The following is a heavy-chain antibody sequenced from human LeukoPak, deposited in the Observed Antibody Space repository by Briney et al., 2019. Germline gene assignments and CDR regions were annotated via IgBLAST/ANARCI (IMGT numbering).Heavy chain of an antibody. D-gene: IGHD1-1*01. CDR2: ISGSGGST. Sequence: PGGSPRLSCAASGFTFSSYAMSWVRQAPGKGLEWVSAISGSGGSTNYADSVKGRFTISRDDSKNTVYLQMNSLRAEDTAVYYCARWTNFHAFDIWGQGTMVTVSS. CDR3: ARWTNFHAFDI. V-gene: IGHV3-23*01. CDR1: GFTFSSYA. J-gene: IGHJ3*02.